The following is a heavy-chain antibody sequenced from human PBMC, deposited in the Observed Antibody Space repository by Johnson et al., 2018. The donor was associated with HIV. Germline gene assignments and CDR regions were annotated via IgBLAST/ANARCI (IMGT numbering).Heavy chain of an antibody. V-gene: IGHV3-9*01. D-gene: IGHD2-8*01. CDR2: LTWNSGSV. Sequence: VQLVESGGGLVQPGRSLRLSCAASGFTFDDYAMHWVRQPQGKGLEWVSGLTWNSGSVAYADSVKGRFTISRDNARNSLYLQMNSLRAEDTAFYYCAKVRLNLWPHAPFDIWGQGTVVTVSS. CDR3: AKVRLNLWPHAPFDI. J-gene: IGHJ3*02. CDR1: GFTFDDYA.